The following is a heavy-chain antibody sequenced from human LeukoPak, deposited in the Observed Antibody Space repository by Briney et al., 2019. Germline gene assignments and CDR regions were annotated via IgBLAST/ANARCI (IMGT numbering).Heavy chain of an antibody. V-gene: IGHV3-23*01. J-gene: IGHJ5*02. CDR2: ISGSGGST. Sequence: SGGSLRLSCAASGFTFSSYAMSWVRQAPGKGLEWVSAISGSGGSTYYADSVKGRFTISRDNSKNTLYLQMNSLRAEDTAVYYCAKDRIPAAIVVSWFDPWGQGTLVTVSS. D-gene: IGHD2-2*01. CDR3: AKDRIPAAIVVSWFDP. CDR1: GFTFSSYA.